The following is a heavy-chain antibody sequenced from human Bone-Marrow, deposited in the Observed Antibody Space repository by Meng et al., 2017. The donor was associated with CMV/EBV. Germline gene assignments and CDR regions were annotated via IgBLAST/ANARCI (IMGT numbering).Heavy chain of an antibody. D-gene: IGHD2-2*01. J-gene: IGHJ6*02. CDR1: GGTFSSYA. V-gene: IGHV1-69*05. CDR3: ARVRAGVVVPAAHDYDYGMDV. CDR2: IIPIFGTA. Sequence: SVKVSCKASGGTFSSYAISWVRQAPGQGLEWMGGIIPIFGTANYEQKFQGRVMITTDESTSTAYMELSSLRSEDTAVYYCARVRAGVVVPAAHDYDYGMDVWGQGTTVTVSS.